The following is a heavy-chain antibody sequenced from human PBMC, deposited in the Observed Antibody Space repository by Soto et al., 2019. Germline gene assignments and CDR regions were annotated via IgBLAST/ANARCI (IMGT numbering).Heavy chain of an antibody. V-gene: IGHV5-51*01. D-gene: IGHD6-6*01. J-gene: IGHJ6*02. CDR3: ASRGDEYSSSSAPDGMGYYYYGMDV. CDR1: GYSFTSYW. CDR2: IYPGDSDT. Sequence: RGESLKISCKGSGYSFTSYWIGWVRQMPGKGLEWMGIIYPGDSDTRYSPSFQGQVTISADKSISTAYLQWSSLKASDTAMYYCASRGDEYSSSSAPDGMGYYYYGMDVWGQGTTVTVSS.